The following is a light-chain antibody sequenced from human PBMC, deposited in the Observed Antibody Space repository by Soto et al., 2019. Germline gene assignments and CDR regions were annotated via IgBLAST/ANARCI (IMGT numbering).Light chain of an antibody. CDR2: SVS. J-gene: IGLJ1*01. CDR3: CSYAGSYTYV. V-gene: IGLV2-11*01. CDR1: SSDVGGHNY. Sequence: QSVLTQPRSVSGSPGQSVTISCTGTSSDVGGHNYVSRYQQHPGKAPKLMISSVSKRPSGVPDRFSGSKSGNTASLTISGLQAEDEADYYCCSYAGSYTYVFGTGTKVTVL.